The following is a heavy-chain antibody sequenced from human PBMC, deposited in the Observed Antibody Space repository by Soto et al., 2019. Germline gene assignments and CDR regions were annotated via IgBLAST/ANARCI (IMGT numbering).Heavy chain of an antibody. CDR3: AKVWTEKGYCTSMSCLYYFDY. D-gene: IGHD2-2*01. CDR1: GFTFSSHA. CDR2: ISDSGST. V-gene: IGHV3-23*01. Sequence: GGSLRLSCEASGFTFSSHAMSWVRQAPGRGLEWVSTISDSGSTYYTDPVKGRFTISRDNSKNTLYLQMNSLRAEDTAVYYCAKVWTEKGYCTSMSCLYYFDYWGQGTLVTVSS. J-gene: IGHJ4*02.